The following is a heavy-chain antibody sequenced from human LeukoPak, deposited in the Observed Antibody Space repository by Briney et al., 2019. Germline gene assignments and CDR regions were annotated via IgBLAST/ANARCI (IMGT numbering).Heavy chain of an antibody. D-gene: IGHD3-10*01. CDR3: ARDRDGSGSTVDY. CDR2: ISGSGGST. CDR1: GFTFSSYA. V-gene: IGHV3-23*01. Sequence: GGSLRLSCAASGFTFSSYAMSWVRQAPGKGLEWVSAISGSGGSTYYADSVKGRFTISRDNSKNSLYLQMNSLRAEDTAVYYCARDRDGSGSTVDYWGQGTLVTVSS. J-gene: IGHJ4*02.